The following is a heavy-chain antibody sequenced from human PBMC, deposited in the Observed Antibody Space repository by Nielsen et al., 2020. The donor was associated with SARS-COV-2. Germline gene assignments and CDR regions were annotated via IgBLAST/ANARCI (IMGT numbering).Heavy chain of an antibody. CDR3: ASSHFNDTRGNLPWDRNYYYYMEV. CDR1: GGTFSSYA. CDR2: IIPIFDTA. Sequence: LVKVSCKASGGTFSSYAISWVRQAPGQGLEWLGGIIPIFDTANYAQRFQGRVTITADEPTSTAYMELNSLRSEDTAVYYCASSHFNDTRGNLPWDRNYYYYMEVWGKGTTVTVSS. J-gene: IGHJ6*03. D-gene: IGHD3-22*01. V-gene: IGHV1-69*13.